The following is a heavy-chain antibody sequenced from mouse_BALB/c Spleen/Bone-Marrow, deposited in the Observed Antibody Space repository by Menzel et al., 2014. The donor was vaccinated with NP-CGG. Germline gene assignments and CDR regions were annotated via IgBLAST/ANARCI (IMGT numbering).Heavy chain of an antibody. V-gene: IGHV1-4*01. J-gene: IGHJ4*01. Sequence: QVQLQQSGAELARPGASVKMSCLASGYTFTRYTMHWEKQRPGQGLEWIGYINPSSAYTNYNQKFKDKATLTADKSSSTAYMQLSSLTSEDSAVYYCTIRYYAMDYWGQGTPVTVSS. CDR3: TIRYYAMDY. CDR1: GYTFTRYT. D-gene: IGHD1-1*01. CDR2: INPSSAYT.